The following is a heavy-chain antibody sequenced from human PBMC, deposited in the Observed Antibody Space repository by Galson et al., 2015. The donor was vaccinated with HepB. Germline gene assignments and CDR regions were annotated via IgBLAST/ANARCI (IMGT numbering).Heavy chain of an antibody. CDR3: ASRQRYSSSSDPFYYGMDV. CDR2: ISTHNGNT. D-gene: IGHD6-6*01. V-gene: IGHV1-18*01. CDR1: GYRFANFG. Sequence: SVKVSCKASGYRFANFGISWVRQAPRQGLEWMGWISTHNGNTKFTQKLQGRVTMTTDTSTNIAYMELRSLRSDDTAVYYCASRQRYSSSSDPFYYGMDVWGQGTTVTVSS. J-gene: IGHJ6*02.